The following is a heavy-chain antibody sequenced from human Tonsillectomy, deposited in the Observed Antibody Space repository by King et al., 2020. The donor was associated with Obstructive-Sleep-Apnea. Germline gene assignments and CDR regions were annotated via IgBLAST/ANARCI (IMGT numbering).Heavy chain of an antibody. CDR3: ARERVVVTANFDS. CDR2: INHSGST. J-gene: IGHJ4*02. V-gene: IGHV4-34*01. CDR1: GESFSGLY. D-gene: IGHD2-21*02. Sequence: VQLQQWGAGLLKPSETLSLTCAVYGESFSGLYWSWIRQPPGKGLEWIGEINHSGSTNYNPALKSRVTISLETSKNQFSLRLSPVTAADTAVYYCARERVVVTANFDSWGQGSLVTVSS.